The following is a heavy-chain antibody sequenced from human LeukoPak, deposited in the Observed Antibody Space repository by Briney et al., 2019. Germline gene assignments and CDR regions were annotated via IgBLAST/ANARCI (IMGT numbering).Heavy chain of an antibody. CDR2: IYYSGST. V-gene: IGHV4-61*01. CDR1: GGSVSSGSYY. D-gene: IGHD3-10*01. Sequence: SETLSLTCTVSGGSVSSGSYYWSWIRQPPGKGLEWIGYIYYSGSTNYNPSLKSRVTISVDTSKSQFSLKLSSVTAADTAVYYCAGVGTMVRGVIIDYWGQGTLVTVSS. J-gene: IGHJ4*02. CDR3: AGVGTMVRGVIIDY.